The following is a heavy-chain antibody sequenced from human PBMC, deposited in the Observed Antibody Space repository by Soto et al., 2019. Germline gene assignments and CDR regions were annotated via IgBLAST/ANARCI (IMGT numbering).Heavy chain of an antibody. CDR3: ARTEGITEAFDI. D-gene: IGHD1-20*01. V-gene: IGHV3-30*04. J-gene: IGHJ3*02. CDR1: GFTFSSYA. Sequence: QVQLVASGGGVVQPGRSLRLSCAASGFTFSSYAMHWVRQAPGKGLEWVAVISYDGSNKYYADSVKGRFTISRDNSKNTLYLQMNSLRAEDTAVYYCARTEGITEAFDIWGQGTMVTVSS. CDR2: ISYDGSNK.